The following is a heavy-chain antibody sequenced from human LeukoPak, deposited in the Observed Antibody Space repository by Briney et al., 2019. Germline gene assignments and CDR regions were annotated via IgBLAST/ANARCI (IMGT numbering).Heavy chain of an antibody. V-gene: IGHV3-48*03. CDR2: ISSSGSTI. CDR3: ARDGGASYY. D-gene: IGHD3-16*01. CDR1: GFTFSSYV. J-gene: IGHJ4*02. Sequence: PGGSLRLSCAASGFTFSSYVMNWVRQAPGKGLEGVSYISSSGSTIYYADSVKGRLTISRDNAKNSLYLQMNSLRAEDTAVYYCARDGGASYYWGQGTLVTVSS.